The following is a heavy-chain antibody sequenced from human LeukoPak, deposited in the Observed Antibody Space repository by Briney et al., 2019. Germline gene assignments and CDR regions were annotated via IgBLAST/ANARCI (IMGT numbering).Heavy chain of an antibody. CDR1: GGSFSGYY. CDR2: INHSGST. Sequence: SETLSLTCAVYGGSFSGYYWSWIRQPPGKGLEWIGEINHSGSTNYNPSLKSRVTISVDTSKNQFSLKLSSVTAADTAVYYCARATQGYNWFDPWGQGTLVSVSS. CDR3: ARATQGYNWFDP. J-gene: IGHJ5*02. V-gene: IGHV4-34*01.